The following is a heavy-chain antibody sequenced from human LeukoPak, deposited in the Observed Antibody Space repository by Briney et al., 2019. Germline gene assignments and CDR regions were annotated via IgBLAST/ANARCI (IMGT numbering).Heavy chain of an antibody. CDR1: GFTFRSYG. CDR2: ISYDGSKE. D-gene: IGHD3-10*01. V-gene: IGHV3-30*03. J-gene: IGHJ4*02. CDR3: AREGWGYGSGDSFMNWFDY. Sequence: PGGSLRLSCAASGFTFRSYGMHWVRQAPGKGLEWVAVISYDGSKEHYADSVKGRFTISRDNSKNTPYLQMNSLRAEDTAVYYCAREGWGYGSGDSFMNWFDYWGQGTLVTVSS.